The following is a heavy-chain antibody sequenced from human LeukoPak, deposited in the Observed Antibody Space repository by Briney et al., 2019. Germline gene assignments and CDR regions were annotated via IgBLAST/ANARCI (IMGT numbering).Heavy chain of an antibody. J-gene: IGHJ6*02. CDR1: GGSISSGDYY. CDR2: IYYSGST. D-gene: IGHD4-23*01. CDR3: ARVPGGNSPESYYGMDV. Sequence: NPSETLSLTCTVSGGSISSGDYYWSWIRQPPGKGLEWIGYIYYSGSTYYNPSLKSRVTISVDTSKNQFSLKLSSVTAADTAVYYCARVPGGNSPESYYGMDVWGQGTTVTVSS. V-gene: IGHV4-30-4*02.